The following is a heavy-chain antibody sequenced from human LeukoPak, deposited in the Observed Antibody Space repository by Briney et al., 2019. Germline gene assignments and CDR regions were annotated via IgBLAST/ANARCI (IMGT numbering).Heavy chain of an antibody. CDR3: ARSGSGGYKTCCEP. V-gene: IGHV4-34*01. Sequence: PSESPSPTFAVYGACVTSYCWGCVRQPPGKGLEWIGEINHSGSTNYNPSLKSRVTISVDTSKNQFSLKLRSVTAADTAVYYCARSGSGGYKTCCEPWGRGTLVTVSS. D-gene: IGHD6-13*01. CDR2: INHSGST. J-gene: IGHJ5*02. CDR1: GACVTSYC.